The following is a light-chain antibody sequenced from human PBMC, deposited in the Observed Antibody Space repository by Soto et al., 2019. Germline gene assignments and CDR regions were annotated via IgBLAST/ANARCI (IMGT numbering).Light chain of an antibody. CDR3: KQYGSSRT. J-gene: IGKJ1*01. CDR1: QSVSSSY. Sequence: EIVLTQSPGTLSLSPGERATLSCRPSQSVSSSYLAWNPQKPGQAPRLLIYGASSRATGIPDRFSGSGSGTDFTLTISRLEPEDFAVYYCKQYGSSRTFGQGTKVEIK. V-gene: IGKV3-20*01. CDR2: GAS.